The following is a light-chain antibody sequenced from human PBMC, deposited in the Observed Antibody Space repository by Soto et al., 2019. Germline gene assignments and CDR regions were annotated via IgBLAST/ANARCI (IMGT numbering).Light chain of an antibody. Sequence: QSVLTQPPSVSAAPGQKVTISCSGSSSSIGSNYVCWYQQFPGAAPKLVMYETNKRPSGIPDRFSGSKSGTSATLDITGFQTGDEANYYCGTWDSSLNTDVFGTGTKLTVL. CDR3: GTWDSSLNTDV. CDR1: SSSIGSNY. V-gene: IGLV1-51*01. CDR2: ETN. J-gene: IGLJ1*01.